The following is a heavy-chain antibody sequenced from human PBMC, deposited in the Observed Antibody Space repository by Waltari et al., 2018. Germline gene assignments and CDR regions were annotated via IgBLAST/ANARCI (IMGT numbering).Heavy chain of an antibody. CDR2: IYYSGST. CDR1: GGSISSHY. CDR3: ARERGLPYDAFDI. V-gene: IGHV4-59*11. Sequence: QVQLQESGPGLVKPSETLSLTCTVSGGSISSHYWSWIRQPPGKGLEWIGYIYYSGSTNVNPSLKSRVTISVDTSKNQFSLKLSSVTAADTAVYYCARERGLPYDAFDIWGQGTMVTVSS. J-gene: IGHJ3*02. D-gene: IGHD3-16*01.